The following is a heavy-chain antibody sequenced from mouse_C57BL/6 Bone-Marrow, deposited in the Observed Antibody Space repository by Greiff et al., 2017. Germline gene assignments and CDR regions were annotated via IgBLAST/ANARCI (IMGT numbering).Heavy chain of an antibody. V-gene: IGHV5-4*01. Sequence: EVKLVESGGGLVKPGGSLKLSCAASGFTFSSYAMSWVRQTPEKRLEWVATISDGGSYTYYPDNVKGRFTISRDNAKNNLYLQMSHLKSEDTAMXYCERELGGDYYAMDYWGQGTSVTVSS. CDR2: ISDGGSYT. J-gene: IGHJ4*01. D-gene: IGHD4-1*01. CDR3: ERELGGDYYAMDY. CDR1: GFTFSSYA.